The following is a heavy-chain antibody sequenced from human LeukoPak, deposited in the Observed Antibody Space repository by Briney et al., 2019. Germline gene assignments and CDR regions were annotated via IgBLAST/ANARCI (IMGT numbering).Heavy chain of an antibody. J-gene: IGHJ5*02. V-gene: IGHV1-18*01. CDR1: GGTFSSYG. CDR3: ARDIKRSRARWENLGFDP. D-gene: IGHD1-14*01. CDR2: ISTYNGNT. Sequence: ASVKVSCKASGGTFSSYGISWVRQAPGQGLEWMGWISTYNGNTNYAQKLQGRVTMTTDTSTSTAYMELRSLRSDDTAVYYCARDIKRSRARWENLGFDPWGQGTLVTVSS.